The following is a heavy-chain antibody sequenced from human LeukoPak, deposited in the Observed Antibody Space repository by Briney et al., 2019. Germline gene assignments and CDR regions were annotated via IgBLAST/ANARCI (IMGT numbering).Heavy chain of an antibody. CDR2: IYYSGST. Sequence: TSETLSLTCTVSGGSISSSGYYWGWTRQPPGKGLEWIGAIYYSGSTYYNPSLKSRVAISADTSKHQLSLRLSSVTAADTAVYYCATISSSWTEYFQHWGQGTLVTVSS. V-gene: IGHV4-39*01. D-gene: IGHD6-13*01. CDR3: ATISSSWTEYFQH. J-gene: IGHJ1*01. CDR1: GGSISSSGYY.